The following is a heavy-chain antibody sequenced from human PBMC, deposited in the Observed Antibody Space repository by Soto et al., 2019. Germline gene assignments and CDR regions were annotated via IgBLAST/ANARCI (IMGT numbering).Heavy chain of an antibody. D-gene: IGHD3-10*01. J-gene: IGHJ6*02. CDR1: GFTFSTYA. CDR2: IDRSGYTI. Sequence: VQLVESGGGLVQPGGSLRLSCAASGFTFSTYALDWVRQAPGKGLEWVSYIDRSGYTIYYADSVKGRFTVSRDNARNSLYPQMNSLRDDDTAVYYCARDAGNSGYGMDVWGQGTTVTVSS. CDR3: ARDAGNSGYGMDV. V-gene: IGHV3-48*02.